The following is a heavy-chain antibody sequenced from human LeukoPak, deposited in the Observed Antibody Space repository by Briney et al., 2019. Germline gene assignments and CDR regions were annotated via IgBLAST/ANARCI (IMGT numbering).Heavy chain of an antibody. D-gene: IGHD6-13*01. V-gene: IGHV4-38-2*02. CDR1: GFFVSSGYY. J-gene: IGHJ4*02. CDR2: IYHRGTT. CDR3: ARIFRAAAVDY. Sequence: SETLSLTCTVSGFFVSSGYYWGWIRQPPGRGLERIGSIYHRGTTYYNPSLKSRVSMSVDTSKNQFSLKLSSVTAADTAVYYCARIFRAAAVDYWGQGTLVTVSS.